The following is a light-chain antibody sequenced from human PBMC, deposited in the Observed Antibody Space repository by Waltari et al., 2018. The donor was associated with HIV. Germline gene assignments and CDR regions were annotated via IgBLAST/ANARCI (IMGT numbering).Light chain of an antibody. CDR2: DAA. Sequence: VMTQSPATLSVSPGDRATLSCRASQTVSTNLAWYQQKPGPAPRLLIYDAATRATGIPARFSGSGSGTEFTLTITSLQSEDSAMYYCQQYNNWPPWTFGQGTKVEIK. CDR3: QQYNNWPPWT. V-gene: IGKV3-15*01. CDR1: QTVSTN. J-gene: IGKJ1*01.